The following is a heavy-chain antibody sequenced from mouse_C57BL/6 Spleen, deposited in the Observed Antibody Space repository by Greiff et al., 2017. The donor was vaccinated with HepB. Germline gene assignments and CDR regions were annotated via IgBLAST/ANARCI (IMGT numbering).Heavy chain of an antibody. CDR1: GFNIKDDY. D-gene: IGHD4-1*01. V-gene: IGHV14-4*01. Sequence: EVQLQESGAELVRPGASVKLSCTASGFNIKDDYMHWVKQRPEQGLEWIGWIDPENGDTEYASKFQGKATITADTSSNTAYLQLSSLTSEDTAVYYCTTLGVQYFDYWGQGTTLTVSS. CDR2: IDPENGDT. J-gene: IGHJ2*01. CDR3: TTLGVQYFDY.